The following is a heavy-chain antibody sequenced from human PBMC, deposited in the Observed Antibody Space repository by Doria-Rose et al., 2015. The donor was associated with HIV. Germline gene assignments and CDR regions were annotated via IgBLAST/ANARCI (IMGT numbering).Heavy chain of an antibody. CDR3: ARDHYDSGGYYRD. V-gene: IGHV3-21*03. CDR2: ISSSSEYI. D-gene: IGHD3-22*01. J-gene: IGHJ4*02. Sequence: ESGGGLVKPGGSLRLSCAASGFTFSRYSMNWVRQAPGKGLEWVSSISSSSEYIYYVDSVQGRFTISRDNAKNSVYLQMNSLRTEDTAVYYCARDHYDSGGYYRDWGQGTRGTVSS. CDR1: GFTFSRYS.